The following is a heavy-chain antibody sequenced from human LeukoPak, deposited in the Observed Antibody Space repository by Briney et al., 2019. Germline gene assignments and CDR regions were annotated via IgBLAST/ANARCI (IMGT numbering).Heavy chain of an antibody. Sequence: GASVKASCKASGYTFTSYGISWVRQAPGQGLEWMGWISAYNGNTNYAQKLQGRVTMTTDTSTSTAYMELRSLRSDDTAVYYCVRDPIFGVASPSWFDPWGQGTLVTVSS. CDR1: GYTFTSYG. D-gene: IGHD3-3*01. J-gene: IGHJ5*02. V-gene: IGHV1-18*01. CDR3: VRDPIFGVASPSWFDP. CDR2: ISAYNGNT.